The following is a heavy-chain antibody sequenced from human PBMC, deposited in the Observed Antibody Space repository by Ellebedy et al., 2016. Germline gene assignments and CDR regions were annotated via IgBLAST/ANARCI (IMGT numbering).Heavy chain of an antibody. V-gene: IGHV1-69*13. CDR3: ARGDIVVVVAATIGDGMDV. J-gene: IGHJ6*02. CDR2: IIPIFGTA. D-gene: IGHD2-15*01. CDR1: GGTFSSYA. Sequence: SVKVSXXASGGTFSSYAISWVRQAPGQGLEWMGGIIPIFGTANYAQKFQGRVTITADESTSTAYMELSSLRSEDTAVYYCARGDIVVVVAATIGDGMDVWGQGTTVTVSS.